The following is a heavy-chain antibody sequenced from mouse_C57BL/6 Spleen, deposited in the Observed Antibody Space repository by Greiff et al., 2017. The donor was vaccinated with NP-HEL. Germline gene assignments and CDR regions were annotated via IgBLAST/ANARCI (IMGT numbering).Heavy chain of an antibody. D-gene: IGHD4-1*01. CDR1: GFTFSDYG. J-gene: IGHJ4*01. CDR3: ASRNWDYAMDY. Sequence: EVQRVASGGGLVKPGGSLKLSCAASGFTFSDYGMHWVRQAPEKGLEWVAYISSGSSTIYYAATVKGRFTISRDNAKNTLFLQMTSLRSEDTAMYYCASRNWDYAMDYGGQGTSVTVSS. V-gene: IGHV5-17*01. CDR2: ISSGSSTI.